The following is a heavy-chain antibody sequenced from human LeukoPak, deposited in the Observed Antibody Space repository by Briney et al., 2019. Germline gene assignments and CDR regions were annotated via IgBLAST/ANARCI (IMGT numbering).Heavy chain of an antibody. CDR3: ARGRSGSYHGGYFDY. J-gene: IGHJ4*02. Sequence: HGESLKISCKGSGYSFTSYWIGWVRQMPGKGLEWMGIIYPGDSDTRYSPSFQGQVTISADKSISTAYLQWSSLKASDTAMYYCARGRSGSYHGGYFDYWGQGTLVTVSS. CDR1: GYSFTSYW. D-gene: IGHD1-26*01. CDR2: IYPGDSDT. V-gene: IGHV5-51*01.